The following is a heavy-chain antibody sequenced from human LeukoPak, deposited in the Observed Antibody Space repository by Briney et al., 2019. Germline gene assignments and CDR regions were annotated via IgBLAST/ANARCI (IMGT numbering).Heavy chain of an antibody. CDR2: IYYTGST. Sequence: RSSETLRLSRAVAGFTISTSYMSWIRQPPGKGLEWIGYIYYTGSTKSNPSLKSRVTISVDTSKKQFSLNLSSVTAAGTAVYYCAQPGWLATTRYFDYWGRGILVTVSS. CDR3: AQPGWLATTRYFDY. D-gene: IGHD5-18*01. V-gene: IGHV4-59*01. CDR1: GFTISTSY. J-gene: IGHJ4*02.